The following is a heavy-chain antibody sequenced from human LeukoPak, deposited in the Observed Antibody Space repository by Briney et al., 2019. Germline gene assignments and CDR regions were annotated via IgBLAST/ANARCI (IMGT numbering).Heavy chain of an antibody. Sequence: GRSLRLSCAASGFTFSSYAMHWVRQAPGKGLEWVAVISYDGSNKYYADSVKGGFTISRDNSKNTLYLQMNSLRAEDTAVYYCARAYSSSWPNWFDPWGQGTLVTVSS. V-gene: IGHV3-30-3*01. CDR3: ARAYSSSWPNWFDP. J-gene: IGHJ5*02. CDR2: ISYDGSNK. D-gene: IGHD6-13*01. CDR1: GFTFSSYA.